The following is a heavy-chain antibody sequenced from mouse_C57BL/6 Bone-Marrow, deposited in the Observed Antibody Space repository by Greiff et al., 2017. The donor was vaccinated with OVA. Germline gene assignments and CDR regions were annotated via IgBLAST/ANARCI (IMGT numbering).Heavy chain of an antibody. Sequence: EVKVVESGGGLVKPGGSLKLSCAASGFTFSSYAMSWVRQTPEKRLEWVATISDGGSYTYNPDNVKGRFTISRDNAKNNLYLQMSHLKSEDTAMYYCARERWLLRFAYWGQGTLVTVSA. CDR1: GFTFSSYA. CDR3: ARERWLLRFAY. J-gene: IGHJ3*01. CDR2: ISDGGSYT. V-gene: IGHV5-4*01. D-gene: IGHD2-3*01.